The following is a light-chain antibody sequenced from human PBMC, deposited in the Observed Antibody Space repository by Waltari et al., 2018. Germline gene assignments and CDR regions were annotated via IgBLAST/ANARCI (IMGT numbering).Light chain of an antibody. CDR1: ISDVGGFNS. CDR2: DVI. Sequence: QSALTQPASVSGSPGQSITISCTGTISDVGGFNSVSWYKVHPGQAPKVMIYDVINRPAGVSDRFSASKAGNTASLTISGLQAEDEGDYYCSSQSTNSVVLFGGGTKLTVL. CDR3: SSQSTNSVVL. J-gene: IGLJ3*02. V-gene: IGLV2-14*03.